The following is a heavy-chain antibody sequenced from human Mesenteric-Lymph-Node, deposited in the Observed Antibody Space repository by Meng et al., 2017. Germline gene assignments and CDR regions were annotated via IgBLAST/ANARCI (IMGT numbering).Heavy chain of an antibody. CDR2: IYYSGST. J-gene: IGHJ4*02. CDR1: GGSISSYY. V-gene: IGHV4-59*12. D-gene: IGHD2-15*01. Sequence: SETLSLTCTVSGGSISSYYWSWIRQPPGKGLEWIGYIYYSGSTNYNPSLKSRVTISVDKSKNQSSLKLNSVTAADTAMYYCARGGWSMNFWGQGTLVTVSS. CDR3: ARGGWSMNF.